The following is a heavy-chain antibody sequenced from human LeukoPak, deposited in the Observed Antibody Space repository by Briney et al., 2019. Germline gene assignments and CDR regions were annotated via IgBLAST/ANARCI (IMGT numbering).Heavy chain of an antibody. CDR3: AKNKLRGWYGSYYFDY. Sequence: PGGSLILACAASGYTFSSYAMSWVRQAPGRGLEWVSAISGSGGSTYYADSVKGRFTISRDNSENTLYLQMNSLRAEDTAVYYCAKNKLRGWYGSYYFDYWGQGTLVTVSS. CDR2: ISGSGGST. V-gene: IGHV3-23*01. D-gene: IGHD6-19*01. CDR1: GYTFSSYA. J-gene: IGHJ4*02.